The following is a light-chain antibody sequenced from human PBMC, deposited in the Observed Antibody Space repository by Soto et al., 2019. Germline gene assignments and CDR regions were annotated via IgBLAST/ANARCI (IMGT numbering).Light chain of an antibody. J-gene: IGKJ1*01. Sequence: DIVLTQSPATLSLSPGQRATLSCRASQSLESSLVWYQQKPGQAPRLLIYDASNRVTGIPARFSGSGSGTDFTLTISSLQPADFAVFYCQQRSIWPWTFGQGTKVEIK. CDR1: QSLESS. V-gene: IGKV3-11*01. CDR3: QQRSIWPWT. CDR2: DAS.